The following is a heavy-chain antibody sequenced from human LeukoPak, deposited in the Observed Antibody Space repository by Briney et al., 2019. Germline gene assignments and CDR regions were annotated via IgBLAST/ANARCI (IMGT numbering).Heavy chain of an antibody. Sequence: ASVKVSCKASGYTFTSYAMHWVRQAPGQRLEWMGWINAGNGNTKYSQKFQGRVTITRDTSASTACMELSSLRSEDTAVYYCARGGDGSGSYCDYWGQGTLVTVSS. CDR1: GYTFTSYA. D-gene: IGHD3-10*01. CDR2: INAGNGNT. V-gene: IGHV1-3*01. J-gene: IGHJ4*02. CDR3: ARGGDGSGSYCDY.